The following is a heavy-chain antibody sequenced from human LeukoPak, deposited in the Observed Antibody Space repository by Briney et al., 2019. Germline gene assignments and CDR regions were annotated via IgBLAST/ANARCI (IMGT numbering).Heavy chain of an antibody. Sequence: PGGSLRLSCAASGFTLSGYSMNWIRQAPGKGLEWVSSISSSSSYIYYSDSVKGRFTISRDNAKNSMYLQMNSLRAEDTAVYYCARAQKSSSIAAAGTGEYYYMDVWGKGTTVTVSS. D-gene: IGHD6-13*01. J-gene: IGHJ6*03. CDR2: ISSSSSYI. V-gene: IGHV3-21*01. CDR3: ARAQKSSSIAAAGTGEYYYMDV. CDR1: GFTLSGYS.